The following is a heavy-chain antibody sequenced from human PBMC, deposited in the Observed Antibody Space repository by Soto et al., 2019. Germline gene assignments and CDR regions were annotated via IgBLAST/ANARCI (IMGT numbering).Heavy chain of an antibody. V-gene: IGHV1-2*02. D-gene: IGHD3-3*01. CDR1: GYTFTGYY. J-gene: IGHJ6*02. Sequence: ASVKVSCKASGYTFTGYYMHWVRQAPGQGLEWMGWINPNSGGTNYAQKFQCRVTMTRDTSISTAYMELSRLRSDDTAVYYCARDYYTYYDFWSGETKYYYYGMDVWGQGTTVTVSS. CDR3: ARDYYTYYDFWSGETKYYYYGMDV. CDR2: INPNSGGT.